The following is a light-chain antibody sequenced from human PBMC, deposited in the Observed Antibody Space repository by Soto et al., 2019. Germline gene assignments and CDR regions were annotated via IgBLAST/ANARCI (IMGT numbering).Light chain of an antibody. CDR3: CSYAGSSTPVV. J-gene: IGLJ2*01. CDR1: SSDVGSYNL. CDR2: EVT. V-gene: IGLV2-23*02. Sequence: QSVLTQPASVSGSPGQSITISCTGTSSDVGSYNLVAWYQQHPNKAPKLMIYEVTKRPSGVSNRFSGAKSGNTASLTISGLQSEGEADYYCCSYAGSSTPVVFGGGTKLTVL.